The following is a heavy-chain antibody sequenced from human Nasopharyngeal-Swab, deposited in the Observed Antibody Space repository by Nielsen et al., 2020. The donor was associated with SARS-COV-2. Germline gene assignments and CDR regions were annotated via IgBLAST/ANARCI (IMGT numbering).Heavy chain of an antibody. CDR2: IYSGGST. CDR3: ARALYYYDSEAYFDY. V-gene: IGHV3-53*01. D-gene: IGHD3-22*01. CDR1: GFTVSSNY. J-gene: IGHJ4*02. Sequence: GGSLRLSCAASGFTVSSNYMSWVRQAPGKGLEWVSVIYSGGSTYYADSVKGRFTISRDNSKNTLYLQMNSLRAEDTAVYYRARALYYYDSEAYFDYWGQGTLVTVSS.